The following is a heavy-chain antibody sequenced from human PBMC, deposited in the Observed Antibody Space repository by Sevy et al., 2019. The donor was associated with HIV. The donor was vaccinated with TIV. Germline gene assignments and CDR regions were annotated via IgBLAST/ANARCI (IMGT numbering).Heavy chain of an antibody. CDR2: FDPEDGET. J-gene: IGHJ4*02. Sequence: ASVKVSCKVSGYTLTELSMHWVRQAPGKGLEWMGGFDPEDGETIYAQKFQGRVTMTEDTSTETAYMELSSLRSEDTAVYYWAAYYYDSSGRFDYWGQGTLVTVSS. CDR3: AAYYYDSSGRFDY. CDR1: GYTLTELS. D-gene: IGHD3-22*01. V-gene: IGHV1-24*01.